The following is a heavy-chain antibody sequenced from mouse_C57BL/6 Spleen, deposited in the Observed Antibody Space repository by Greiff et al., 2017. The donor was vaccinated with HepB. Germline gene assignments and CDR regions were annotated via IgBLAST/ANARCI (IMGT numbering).Heavy chain of an antibody. J-gene: IGHJ2*01. CDR2: IYPGSGST. CDR1: GYTFTSYW. Sequence: QVQLQQPGAELVKPGASVKMSCKASGYTFTSYWITWVKQRPGQGLEWIGDIYPGSGSTNYNEKFKSKATLTVDTSSSTAYMQLSSLTSEDSAVYYCAREYDYDGGVGYWGQGTTLTVSS. D-gene: IGHD2-4*01. V-gene: IGHV1-55*01. CDR3: AREYDYDGGVGY.